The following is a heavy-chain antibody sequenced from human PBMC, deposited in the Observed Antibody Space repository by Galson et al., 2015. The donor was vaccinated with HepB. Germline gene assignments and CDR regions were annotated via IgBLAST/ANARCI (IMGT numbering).Heavy chain of an antibody. Sequence: QSGAEVKKPGESLRISCKGSGYSFTSYWISWVRQMPGKGLEWMGRIDPSDSYTNYSPSFQGHVTISADKSISTAYLQWSSLKASDTAMYYCRIAVAGNDAFDIWGQGTMVTVSS. CDR1: GYSFTSYW. J-gene: IGHJ3*02. V-gene: IGHV5-10-1*01. D-gene: IGHD6-19*01. CDR2: IDPSDSYT. CDR3: RIAVAGNDAFDI.